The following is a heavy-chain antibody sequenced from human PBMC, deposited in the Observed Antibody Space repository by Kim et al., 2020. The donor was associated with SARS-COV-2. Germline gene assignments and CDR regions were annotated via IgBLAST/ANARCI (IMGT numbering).Heavy chain of an antibody. J-gene: IGHJ4*02. CDR3: AREEDTIGVCDS. D-gene: IGHD3-22*01. V-gene: IGHV7-4-1*01. CDR1: GFTFTNYV. CDR2: INTNTGNP. Sequence: ASVKVSCEASGFTFTNYVINWVRQAPGQGLEWVGWINTNTGNPTYAQGFTGRFVFSLDTSGSTAYLQIFSLKAEDTGVYYCAREEDTIGVCDSWGQGTLVTVSS.